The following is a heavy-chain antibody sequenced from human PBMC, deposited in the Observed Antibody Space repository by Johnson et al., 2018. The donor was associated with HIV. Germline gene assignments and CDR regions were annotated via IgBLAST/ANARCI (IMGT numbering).Heavy chain of an antibody. CDR1: GFTFSSYG. CDR2: IWYDGRNK. Sequence: VQLVESGGVVVQPGLSLRLSCAASGFTFSSYGIHWVRQAPGKGLECVAVIWYDGRNKYYADSVKGRFTISRDNSENTLYLQMNSLRAEDTGMYYCMIDPREWGYRSGWHGVWGAFDIWGQGTMVTVSS. D-gene: IGHD6-19*01. J-gene: IGHJ3*02. V-gene: IGHV3-33*01. CDR3: MIDPREWGYRSGWHGVWGAFDI.